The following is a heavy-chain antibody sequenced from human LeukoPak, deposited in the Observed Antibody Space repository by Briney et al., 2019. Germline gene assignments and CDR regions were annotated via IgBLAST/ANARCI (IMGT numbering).Heavy chain of an antibody. CDR1: GFTFSSYS. CDR3: ARDPKSHFDY. V-gene: IGHV3-21*05. CDR2: ISSTSSYI. J-gene: IGHJ4*02. Sequence: GGSLRLSCAASGFTFSSYSMSWVRQAPGKGLEWVSYISSTSSYIYYADSVKGRFTISRDNAKNSLYLQMNSLRAEDTAVYYCARDPKSHFDYWGQGTLVTVSS.